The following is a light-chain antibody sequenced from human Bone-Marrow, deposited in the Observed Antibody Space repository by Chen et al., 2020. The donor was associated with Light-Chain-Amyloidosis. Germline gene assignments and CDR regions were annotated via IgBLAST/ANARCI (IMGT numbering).Light chain of an antibody. CDR3: QQYGTSPLT. V-gene: IGKV3-20*01. J-gene: IGKJ4*01. Sequence: EIVLTQSPGTLSLSPGEGANLSCRASKTISSNYCTWYQQKFGQAPRLIIYGSSSRATGIPDRFTGSGSATDFTLTINRLEPEDFAMYYCQQYGTSPLTFGGGTKVEIK. CDR2: GSS. CDR1: KTISSNY.